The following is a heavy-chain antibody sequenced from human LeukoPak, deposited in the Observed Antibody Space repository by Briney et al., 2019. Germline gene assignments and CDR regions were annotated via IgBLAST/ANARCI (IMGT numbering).Heavy chain of an antibody. V-gene: IGHV4-31*03. J-gene: IGHJ6*02. CDR1: GGSISSGGFY. CDR3: ATVDTAIYGMDV. D-gene: IGHD5-18*01. Sequence: SQTLSLTCTVSGGSISSGGFYWNWMRQRPGKGLEWIGYIYYSGSTYYNPSLKSRVTISLDTSKNQFSLRLSSVTAADTAVYYCATVDTAIYGMDVWGQGTTVTVSS. CDR2: IYYSGST.